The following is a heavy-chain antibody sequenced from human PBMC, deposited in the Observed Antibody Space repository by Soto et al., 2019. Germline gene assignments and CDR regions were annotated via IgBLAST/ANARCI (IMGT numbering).Heavy chain of an antibody. CDR1: GYTFTSYG. CDR2: ISANNGNT. D-gene: IGHD1-26*01. J-gene: IGHJ4*02. Sequence: QVQLVQSGAEVKKPGASVKVSCKASGYTFTSYGISWVRQAPGQGLEWMGWISANNGNTNYAQKLQGRGTMTTDTPTSTAYMKLRSLRSDDPAVYSCARDRGSYALDYWGQGTLVTVSS. CDR3: ARDRGSYALDY. V-gene: IGHV1-18*01.